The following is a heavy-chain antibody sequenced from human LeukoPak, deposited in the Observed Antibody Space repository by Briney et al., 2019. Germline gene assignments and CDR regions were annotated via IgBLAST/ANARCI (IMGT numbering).Heavy chain of an antibody. CDR2: IYWDDDK. CDR1: GFSPSTSGVG. D-gene: IGHD3-10*01. Sequence: SGPTLVNPTQTLTLTCTFAGFSPSTSGVGVGWIRNPPGKALEWLAPIYWDDDKRYSPSLKSRLTITKDTSKNQVVLTMTNMDPVDTATYYCAHSYGSGQFDYWGQGTLVTVSS. CDR3: AHSYGSGQFDY. V-gene: IGHV2-5*02. J-gene: IGHJ4*02.